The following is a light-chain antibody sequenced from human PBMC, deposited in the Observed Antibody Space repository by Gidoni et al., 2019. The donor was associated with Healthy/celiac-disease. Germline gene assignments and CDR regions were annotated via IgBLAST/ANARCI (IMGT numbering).Light chain of an antibody. CDR1: QSVSSN. CDR3: QQYNNWPWT. V-gene: IGKV3-15*01. Sequence: EIITTQSPATLSVSPGERATLSCRASQSVSSNLAWYQQKPGQAPRLLIYGASTRATGIPARFSGSGSGTEFTLTISSLQSEDFAVYYCQQYNNWPWTFXQXTKVEIK. J-gene: IGKJ1*01. CDR2: GAS.